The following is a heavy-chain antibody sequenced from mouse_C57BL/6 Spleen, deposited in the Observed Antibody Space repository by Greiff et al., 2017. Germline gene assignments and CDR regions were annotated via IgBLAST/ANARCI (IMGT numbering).Heavy chain of an antibody. J-gene: IGHJ2*01. Sequence: QVQLKQPGAELVKPGASVKLPCKSSGYTFTSYWMHWVKQRPGQGLEWIGMIHPNSGSTNYNEKFKSKATLTVDKSSSTAYMQLSSLASEDSAVYYCARGYGNHDFDYWGQGTTLTVSS. V-gene: IGHV1-64*01. CDR1: GYTFTSYW. CDR3: ARGYGNHDFDY. D-gene: IGHD2-1*01. CDR2: IHPNSGST.